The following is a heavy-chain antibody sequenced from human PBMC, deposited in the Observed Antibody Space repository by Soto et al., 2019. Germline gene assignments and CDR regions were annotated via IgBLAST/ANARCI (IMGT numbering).Heavy chain of an antibody. Sequence: ASVQVSCKASGGTFSSYAISWVRQAPGQGLEWMGGIIPIFGTANYAQKFQGRVTITADESTSTAYMELSSLRSEDTAVYYCARGGPRYVGNYYYGMDVWGQGTTVTVSS. CDR2: IIPIFGTA. CDR1: GGTFSSYA. V-gene: IGHV1-69*13. CDR3: ARGGPRYVGNYYYGMDV. J-gene: IGHJ6*02. D-gene: IGHD3-9*01.